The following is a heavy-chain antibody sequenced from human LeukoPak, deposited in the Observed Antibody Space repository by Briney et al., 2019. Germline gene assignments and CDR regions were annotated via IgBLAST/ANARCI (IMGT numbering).Heavy chain of an antibody. CDR2: ISGNGGDI. CDR1: GFTFGIHY. V-gene: IGHV3/OR16-9*01. D-gene: IGHD3-22*01. Sequence: GGSLRLSCATSGFTFGIHYMSWVRQAPERGPEWISYISGNGGDIAYADSVKGRFTISRDNAKNSVSLQMNSLSADDTAVYYCARSLIVASEDYWGQGTLVTVSS. CDR3: ARSLIVASEDY. J-gene: IGHJ4*02.